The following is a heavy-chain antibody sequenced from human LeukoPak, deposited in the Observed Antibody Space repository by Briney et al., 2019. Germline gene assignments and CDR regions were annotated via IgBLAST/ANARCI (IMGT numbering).Heavy chain of an antibody. Sequence: GGFLRLSCAASGFTFSDSYMSWIRQAPGEGLDWLACISSSGHTIYYAESVRGRFTISRDNAENSLYLQLNSLRPEDTAVYYCAQTGRNNYFDSWGQGTLVTVSS. J-gene: IGHJ5*01. CDR2: ISSSGHTI. CDR1: GFTFSDSY. CDR3: AQTGRNNYFDS. V-gene: IGHV3-11*01.